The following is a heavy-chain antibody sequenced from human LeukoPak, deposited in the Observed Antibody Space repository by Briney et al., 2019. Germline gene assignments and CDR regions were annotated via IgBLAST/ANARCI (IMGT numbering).Heavy chain of an antibody. CDR2: INHSGST. D-gene: IGHD3-9*01. V-gene: IGHV4-34*01. Sequence: SETLSLTCAVYGGSFSGYYWSWIRQPPGKGLEWIGEINHSGSTNYNPSLKSRVTISVDTSKNQFSLKLSSVTAADTAVYYCARLPQPSDTLTAYANSFDYWGQGSLVTVSS. CDR3: ARLPQPSDTLTAYANSFDY. CDR1: GGSFSGYY. J-gene: IGHJ4*02.